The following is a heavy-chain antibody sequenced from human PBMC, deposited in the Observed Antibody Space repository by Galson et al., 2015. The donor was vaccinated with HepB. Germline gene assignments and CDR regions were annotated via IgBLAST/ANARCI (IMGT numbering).Heavy chain of an antibody. CDR2: IFYTGKT. J-gene: IGHJ5*01. V-gene: IGHV4-39*01. CDR3: GRQTRDYSLPRWFDS. Sequence: SETLSLTCTVSGGSISTANYYWGWIRQPPGQGLEYLGSIFYTGKTYYNVSLGSRVTISVDTSKNQFSLKLDSVTAADTAIYRCGRQTRDYSLPRWFDSWGQGTLVTVSS. CDR1: GGSISTANYY. D-gene: IGHD1-26*01.